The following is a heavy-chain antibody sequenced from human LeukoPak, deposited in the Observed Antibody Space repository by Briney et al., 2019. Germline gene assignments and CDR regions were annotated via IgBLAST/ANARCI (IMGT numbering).Heavy chain of an antibody. Sequence: PSETLSLTCAVYGGSFSGYYWSWIRQPPGKGLEWIGEINHSGSTNYNPSLKSRVTISVDTSKNQFSLKLSSVTAADTAVYYCAKSYYYDKAVDYWGQGTLVTVSS. D-gene: IGHD3-22*01. V-gene: IGHV4-34*01. CDR2: INHSGST. CDR1: GGSFSGYY. J-gene: IGHJ4*02. CDR3: AKSYYYDKAVDY.